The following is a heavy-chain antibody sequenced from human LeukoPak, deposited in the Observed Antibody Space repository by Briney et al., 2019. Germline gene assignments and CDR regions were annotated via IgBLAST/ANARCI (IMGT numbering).Heavy chain of an antibody. V-gene: IGHV3-48*02. CDR1: GFTFSSYS. Sequence: PGGSLRLSCAASGFTFSSYSMNWVRQAPGKGLEWVSYIRSSGSPIYCADSVRGRFTISRDNAKNSLYLQMNSLRDEDTAVYYCVRDPDALDFWGQGTPVTVSS. CDR2: IRSSGSPI. CDR3: VRDPDALDF. J-gene: IGHJ4*02.